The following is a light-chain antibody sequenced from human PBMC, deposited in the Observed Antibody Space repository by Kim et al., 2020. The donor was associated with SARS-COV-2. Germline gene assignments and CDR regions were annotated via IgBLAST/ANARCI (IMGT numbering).Light chain of an antibody. Sequence: QSALTQPASVSASPGQSITISCIGTSSDVGAHDYVSWYQHHPDKAPKLIIYDVTKRPSGVSNRFSGSKSGNTASLTISGLQAEDESEYFCNSYTSISTYVFGTGTMVTVL. CDR3: NSYTSISTYV. J-gene: IGLJ1*01. V-gene: IGLV2-14*03. CDR1: SSDVGAHDY. CDR2: DVT.